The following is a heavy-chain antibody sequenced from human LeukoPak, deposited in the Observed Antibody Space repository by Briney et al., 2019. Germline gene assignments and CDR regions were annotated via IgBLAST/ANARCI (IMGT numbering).Heavy chain of an antibody. CDR3: ASQLGGTTFH. V-gene: IGHV4-59*01. CDR1: GVSINTYF. J-gene: IGHJ4*02. D-gene: IGHD1/OR15-1a*01. Sequence: SETLSLTCTVSGVSINTYFWSWIRQPPGKGLEWIGYVYYNGVTNYNPSLKSRVSISLDTSRNQFSLRLNSVTAAETAVYYCASQLGGTTFHWGQGTLVTVSS. CDR2: VYYNGVT.